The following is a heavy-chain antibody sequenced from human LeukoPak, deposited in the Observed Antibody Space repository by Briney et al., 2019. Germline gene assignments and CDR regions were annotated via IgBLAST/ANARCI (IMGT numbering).Heavy chain of an antibody. J-gene: IGHJ3*02. D-gene: IGHD3-10*01. V-gene: IGHV4-61*02. Sequence: PSETLSLTCTVSGASTKTGSVVWTWVRQPGGKRLEWIVRIYTTGSTNYHPSVKSPIKKIVEKTKHPSALTLSSVTARASVVDYCPRDSGSTKYAFDIWGQGTVLTVSS. CDR1: GASTKTGSVV. CDR3: PRDSGSTKYAFDI. CDR2: IYTTGST.